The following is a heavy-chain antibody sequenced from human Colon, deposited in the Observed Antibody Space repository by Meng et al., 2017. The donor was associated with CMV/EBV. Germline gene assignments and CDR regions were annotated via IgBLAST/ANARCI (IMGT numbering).Heavy chain of an antibody. Sequence: ASVKVSCKASGYTFTGYYMHWVRQAPGQGLEWMGWINPNSGDTNYAQKFQGRVTMTRDMSISTAYMELSRLRSDDTAVYYCASSQGDSNYGIDVWGQGTTVTVSS. CDR3: ASSQGDSNYGIDV. J-gene: IGHJ6*02. D-gene: IGHD3-16*01. CDR1: GYTFTGYY. V-gene: IGHV1-2*02. CDR2: INPNSGDT.